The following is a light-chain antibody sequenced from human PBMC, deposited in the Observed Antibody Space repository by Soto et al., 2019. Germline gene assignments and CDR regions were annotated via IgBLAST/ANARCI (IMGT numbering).Light chain of an antibody. J-gene: IGLJ1*01. V-gene: IGLV1-44*01. CDR1: SSNIGRNT. CDR2: SNN. CDR3: AAWDDSLNGYV. Sequence: QSVLTQPPSASGTPGQRVTISCSGSSSNIGRNTVNWYQQLPGTAHKLLIYSNNQRPSGVPDRFSGSKSGTSASLAISGLQSEDEADYYCAAWDDSLNGYVFGTGTKLTVL.